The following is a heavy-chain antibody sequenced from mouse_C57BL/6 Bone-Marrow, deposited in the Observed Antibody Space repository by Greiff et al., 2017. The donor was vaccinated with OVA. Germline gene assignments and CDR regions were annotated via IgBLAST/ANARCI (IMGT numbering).Heavy chain of an antibody. CDR2: IDPENGDT. Sequence: EVQLQQSGAELVRPGASVKLSCTASGFNIKDDYMHWVKQRPEQGLEWIGWIDPENGDTEYASKFQGKATITADTSSNTAYLQLSSLTSEDTAVYYCTTEGVFAYWGQVTLVTVSA. V-gene: IGHV14-4*01. CDR1: GFNIKDDY. J-gene: IGHJ3*01. CDR3: TTEGVFAY.